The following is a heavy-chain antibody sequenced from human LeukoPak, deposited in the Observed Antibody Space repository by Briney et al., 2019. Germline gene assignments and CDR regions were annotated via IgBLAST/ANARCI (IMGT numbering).Heavy chain of an antibody. D-gene: IGHD3-22*01. CDR3: ARPRDSSGSDAFDI. CDR1: GFTFSIYA. Sequence: PGGSLRLSCAASGFTFSIYAMHWVRQAPGKGLEWVAVISYDGSNKYYADSVKGRFTISRDNSKNTLYLQMNSLRAEDTAVYYCARPRDSSGSDAFDIWGQGTMVTVSS. V-gene: IGHV3-30*04. CDR2: ISYDGSNK. J-gene: IGHJ3*02.